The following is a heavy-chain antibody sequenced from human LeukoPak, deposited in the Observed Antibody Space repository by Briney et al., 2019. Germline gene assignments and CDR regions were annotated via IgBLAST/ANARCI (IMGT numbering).Heavy chain of an antibody. CDR3: AGHHPRNTVDF. D-gene: IGHD2/OR15-2a*01. CDR2: INHSGST. J-gene: IGHJ4*02. CDR1: GGSFSGYY. Sequence: TSETLSLTCAVYGGSFSGYYWSWIRQPPGKGLEWIGEINHSGSTNYNPSLKGRVTISLDTSKNQFSLKLSSVTAADTAVYYCAGHHPRNTVDFWGQGTLVTVSS. V-gene: IGHV4-34*01.